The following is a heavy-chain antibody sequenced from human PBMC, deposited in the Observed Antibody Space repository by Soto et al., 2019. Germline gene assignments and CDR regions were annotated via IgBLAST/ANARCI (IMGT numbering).Heavy chain of an antibody. CDR3: AREMGYGSGRFDY. D-gene: IGHD3-10*01. J-gene: IGHJ4*02. CDR1: GGSISSGDYY. Sequence: SETLSLTCTVSGGSISSGDYYWSWIRQPPGKGLEWIGYIYYSGNTHYNPSLKSRVTISVDTSKNQFSLKLTSVTAADTAVYYCAREMGYGSGRFDYWGQGTLVTVSS. CDR2: IYYSGNT. V-gene: IGHV4-30-4*01.